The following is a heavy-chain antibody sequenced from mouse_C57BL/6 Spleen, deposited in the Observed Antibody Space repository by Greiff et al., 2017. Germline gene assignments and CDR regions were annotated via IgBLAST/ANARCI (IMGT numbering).Heavy chain of an antibody. CDR2: IYPGSGST. CDR1: GYTFTSYW. CDR3: ARTLYGSSLDY. J-gene: IGHJ2*01. V-gene: IGHV1-55*01. D-gene: IGHD1-1*01. Sequence: VQLQQSGAELVKPGASVKMSCKASGYTFTSYWITWVKQRPGQGLEWIGDIYPGSGSTNYNEKFKSKATLTVDTSSSTAYMQLSSLTSEDSAVYYCARTLYGSSLDYWGQGTTLTVAS.